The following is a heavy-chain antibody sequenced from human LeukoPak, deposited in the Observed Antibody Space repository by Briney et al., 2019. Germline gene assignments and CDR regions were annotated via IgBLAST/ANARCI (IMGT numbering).Heavy chain of an antibody. CDR1: GFTFDDYG. D-gene: IGHD1-26*01. J-gene: IGHJ4*02. Sequence: PGGSLRLSCAASGFTFDDYGMSWVRQAPGKGLEWVSGINWNGGSTGYADSVKGRFTISRDNAKNSLYLQMNSLRAEDTAVYYCAKALMTVGATLRGGYYFDYWGQGTLVTVSS. CDR2: INWNGGST. V-gene: IGHV3-20*04. CDR3: AKALMTVGATLRGGYYFDY.